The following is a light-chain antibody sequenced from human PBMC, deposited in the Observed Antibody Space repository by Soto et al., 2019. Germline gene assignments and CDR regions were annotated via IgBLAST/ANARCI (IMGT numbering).Light chain of an antibody. V-gene: IGKV3D-15*03. CDR1: QGISRT. CDR2: QTS. CDR3: HQRQSWPRT. J-gene: IGKJ1*01. Sequence: EIVMTQSPATLSVSPGETATLSCRASQGISRTLAWYQHRPGQAPRLLIYQTSIRAAGIPARFSASGSGTDFTLTISDVQPEDFALYYCHQRQSWPRTFGQGTKVDIK.